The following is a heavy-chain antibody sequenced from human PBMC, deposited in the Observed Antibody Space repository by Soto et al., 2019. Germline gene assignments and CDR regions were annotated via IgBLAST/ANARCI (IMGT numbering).Heavy chain of an antibody. CDR2: IIPIFGTA. Sequence: QVQLVQSGAEVKKPGSSVKVSCKASGGTFSSYAISWVRQAPGQGLEWMGGIIPIFGTANYAQKFQGRVTITADESTSTAYMELSSLRAEDSAVYYCASPNYYDRSGYLIHDAFDIWGQGTMVTVSS. D-gene: IGHD3-22*01. J-gene: IGHJ3*02. CDR3: ASPNYYDRSGYLIHDAFDI. V-gene: IGHV1-69*01. CDR1: GGTFSSYA.